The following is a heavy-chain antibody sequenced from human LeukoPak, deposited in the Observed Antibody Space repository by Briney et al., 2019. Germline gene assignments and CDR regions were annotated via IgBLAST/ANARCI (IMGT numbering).Heavy chain of an antibody. CDR3: AREYSYGMFDY. CDR2: INNSGST. Sequence: PSETRSLTWAVYGGSFSGYYWSWIRQPPGKGLEWIGEINNSGSTNYNPSLKSRVTISVDTSKNQFSQKLSSVTAADTAVYYCAREYSYGMFDYWGQGTLVTVSS. V-gene: IGHV4-34*01. CDR1: GGSFSGYY. D-gene: IGHD5-18*01. J-gene: IGHJ4*02.